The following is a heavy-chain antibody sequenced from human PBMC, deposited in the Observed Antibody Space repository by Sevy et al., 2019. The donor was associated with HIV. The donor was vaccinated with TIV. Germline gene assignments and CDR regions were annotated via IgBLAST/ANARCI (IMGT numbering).Heavy chain of an antibody. CDR1: GFTFSSYA. J-gene: IGHJ4*02. Sequence: GGSLRLPCAASGFTFSSYAMSWVRQAPGKGLEWVSAISGSGGSTYYADSVKGRFTISRDNSKNTLYLQMNSLRAEDTAVYYCAKDRRNYYDSSGYYYFDYWGQGTLVTVSS. D-gene: IGHD3-22*01. CDR3: AKDRRNYYDSSGYYYFDY. CDR2: ISGSGGST. V-gene: IGHV3-23*01.